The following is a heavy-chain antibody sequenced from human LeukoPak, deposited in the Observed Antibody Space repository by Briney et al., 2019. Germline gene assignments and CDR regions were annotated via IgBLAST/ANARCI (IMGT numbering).Heavy chain of an antibody. CDR1: GFTFSSYS. V-gene: IGHV3-21*01. CDR3: ASPGYGGSFDY. Sequence: GGSLRLSCAASGFTFSSYSMDWVRQAPGKGLEWVSSISSSSSYIYYADSVKGRFTISRDDAKNSLYLQMNSLRAEDTAVYYCASPGYGGSFDYWGQGTLVTVSS. J-gene: IGHJ4*02. D-gene: IGHD4-23*01. CDR2: ISSSSSYI.